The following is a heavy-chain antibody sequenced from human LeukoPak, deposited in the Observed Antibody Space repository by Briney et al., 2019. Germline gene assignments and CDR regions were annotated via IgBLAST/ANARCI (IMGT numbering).Heavy chain of an antibody. CDR3: AREYSSSDYFDY. D-gene: IGHD6-6*01. Sequence: PSETLSLTCTVSGGSISNYYWSWIRQPPGERLEWIGYIYYSGSTNYSPSLKSRVTISVDTSKNQFSLKLSSVTAADTAVYYCAREYSSSDYFDYWGQGTLVTVSS. J-gene: IGHJ4*02. CDR2: IYYSGST. V-gene: IGHV4-59*01. CDR1: GGSISNYY.